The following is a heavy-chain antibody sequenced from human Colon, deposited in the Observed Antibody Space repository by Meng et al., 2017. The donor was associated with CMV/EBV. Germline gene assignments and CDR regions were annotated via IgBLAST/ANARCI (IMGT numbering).Heavy chain of an antibody. J-gene: IGHJ5*02. V-gene: IGHV4-59*01. CDR1: GGTMSNYH. D-gene: IGHD3-10*01. Sequence: SETLSLTCTVSGGTMSNYHWAWFRQSPGKGLEWIGYVFHSGSTKYSPSLKSRVTISVDTSNNQFSLYLNSATPADTAVYYCARRSVTGPPGSFFDPWGQGTLVTVSS. CDR2: VFHSGST. CDR3: ARRSVTGPPGSFFDP.